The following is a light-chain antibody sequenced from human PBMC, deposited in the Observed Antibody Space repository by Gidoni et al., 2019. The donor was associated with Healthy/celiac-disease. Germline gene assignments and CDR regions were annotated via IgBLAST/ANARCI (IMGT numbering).Light chain of an antibody. CDR2: AAS. CDR1: QSISSY. Sequence: DIQMTQSPSSLSASVGDRVTITCRASQSISSYLNWYQQKPGKAPKLLIYAASSLQSGVPSRSSGSGSGTDFTLTISTLQPEDFATYYCQQSYSTLGYTFGQGTKLEIK. J-gene: IGKJ2*01. CDR3: QQSYSTLGYT. V-gene: IGKV1-39*01.